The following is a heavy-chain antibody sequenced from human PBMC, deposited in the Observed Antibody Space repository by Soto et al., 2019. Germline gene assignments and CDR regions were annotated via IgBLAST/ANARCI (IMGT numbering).Heavy chain of an antibody. Sequence: EVQLLESGGGLVQPGGSLRLSCVASGFTFSSYAMGWVRQAPGKGLEYVSSLIGSGEGTYSADSAEGRFTIARDNSKNTLYLQMNSLRTEGTAGYSGTRSSGYDWGQGTLVSVSS. D-gene: IGHD5-12*01. CDR1: GFTFSSYA. CDR2: LIGSGEGT. J-gene: IGHJ4*02. CDR3: TRSSGYD. V-gene: IGHV3-23*01.